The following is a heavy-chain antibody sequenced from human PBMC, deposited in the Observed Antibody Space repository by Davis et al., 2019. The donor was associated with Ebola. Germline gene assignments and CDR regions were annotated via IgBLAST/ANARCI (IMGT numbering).Heavy chain of an antibody. CDR3: ARSVAAAGASGLFNY. CDR1: GFTFSSYE. D-gene: IGHD6-13*01. V-gene: IGHV3-48*03. Sequence: GESLKISCAASGFTFSSYEMNWVRQAPGKGLEWVSYISSSGSISYYADSVKGRFTISRDNAENSLFLQMNNLRDEDTAVYYCARSVAAAGASGLFNYWGQGTLVTVSS. J-gene: IGHJ4*02. CDR2: ISSSGSIS.